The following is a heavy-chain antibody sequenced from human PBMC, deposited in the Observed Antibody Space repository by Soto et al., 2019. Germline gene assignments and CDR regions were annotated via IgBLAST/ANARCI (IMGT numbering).Heavy chain of an antibody. J-gene: IGHJ3*02. CDR1: GGSISSGGYY. CDR3: AATTYYYDSSGSRGWAFDI. Sequence: QVQLQESGPGLVKPPQTLSLTCTVSGGSISSGGYYWSWIRQHPGKGLEWIGYIYYSGSTYYNPSLKSRVTISVDTSKNQFSLKLSSVTAADTAVYYCAATTYYYDSSGSRGWAFDIWGQGTMVTVSS. D-gene: IGHD3-22*01. CDR2: IYYSGST. V-gene: IGHV4-31*03.